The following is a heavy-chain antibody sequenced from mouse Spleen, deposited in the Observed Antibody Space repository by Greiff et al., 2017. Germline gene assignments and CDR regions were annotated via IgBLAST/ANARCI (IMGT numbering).Heavy chain of an antibody. CDR1: GYTFTSYW. J-gene: IGHJ2*01. Sequence: QVQLQQPGAELVKPGASVKLSCKASGYTFTSYWMHWVKQRPGQGLEWIGMIHPNSGSTNYNEKFKSKATLTVDKSSSTAYMQLSSLTSEDSAVYYCARLSSLGLFDYWGQGTTLTVSS. CDR3: ARLSSLGLFDY. D-gene: IGHD4-1*01. V-gene: IGHV1-64*01. CDR2: IHPNSGST.